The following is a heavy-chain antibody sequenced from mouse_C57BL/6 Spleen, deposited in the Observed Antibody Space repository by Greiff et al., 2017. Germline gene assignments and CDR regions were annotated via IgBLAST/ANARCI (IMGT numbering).Heavy chain of an antibody. CDR1: GYTFTSYW. D-gene: IGHD2-3*01. J-gene: IGHJ2*01. Sequence: QVQLQQPGAELVRPGSSVKLSCKASGYTFTSYWMHWVKQRPIQGLEWIGNIDPSDSETHYNQKFKDKATLTVDKSSSTAYMQLSSLTSEDSAVYYCARSGGYSYYFDYWGQGTTLTVSS. CDR2: IDPSDSET. CDR3: ARSGGYSYYFDY. V-gene: IGHV1-52*01.